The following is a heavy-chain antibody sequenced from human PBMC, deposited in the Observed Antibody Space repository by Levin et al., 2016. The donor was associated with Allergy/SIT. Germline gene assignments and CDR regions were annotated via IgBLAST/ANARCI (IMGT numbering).Heavy chain of an antibody. CDR1: SGSISSSSYY. CDR2: IYFSGTT. Sequence: SETLSLTCTVSSGSISSSSYYWGWIRQPPGKGLEWIGSIYFSGTTYYNPSLKSRLTISLDTPKSQFSLRLSSVTAADTAVYYCARHPSIASRGTSFDYWGQGTLVAVSS. D-gene: IGHD6-13*01. CDR3: ARHPSIASRGTSFDY. V-gene: IGHV4-39*01. J-gene: IGHJ4*02.